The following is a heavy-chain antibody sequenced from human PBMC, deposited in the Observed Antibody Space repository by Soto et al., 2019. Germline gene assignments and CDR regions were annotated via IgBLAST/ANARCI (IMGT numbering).Heavy chain of an antibody. CDR3: AKDRLGGNFDY. CDR2: ISGIGGST. Sequence: EVQLLESGGGWVQPGGSLRLSCAASGFTFNTYAMNWVRQAPGKGLEWVATISGIGGSTYYADSVKGRFTISRDNSKNTLYLQMNSLRVEDTAVYYCAKDRLGGNFDYWGQGTQVTVSS. CDR1: GFTFNTYA. V-gene: IGHV3-23*01. J-gene: IGHJ4*02.